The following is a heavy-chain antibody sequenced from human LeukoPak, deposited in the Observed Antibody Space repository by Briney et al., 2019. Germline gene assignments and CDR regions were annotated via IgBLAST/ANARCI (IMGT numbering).Heavy chain of an antibody. CDR3: ARIDGYNTGGRDGAFDI. J-gene: IGHJ3*02. V-gene: IGHV1-69*05. CDR1: GGTFSSYA. CDR2: IIPIFGTA. Sequence: GASVKVFCKASGGTFSSYAISWVREAPGQGLEWMGRIIPIFGTANYAQKFQGRVTITRDESTSTAYMELRSLRSEDTAVYSWARIDGYNTGGRDGAFDIWGQGTMVTVSS. D-gene: IGHD5-24*01.